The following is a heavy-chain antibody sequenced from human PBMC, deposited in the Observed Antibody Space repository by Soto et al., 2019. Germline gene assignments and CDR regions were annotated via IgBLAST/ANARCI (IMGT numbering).Heavy chain of an antibody. CDR2: IWYDESNK. Sequence: QVHLVASGGGVVQPGRSLRLSCAASGFTFSSNGMHWVRQAPGTGLEWVAVIWYDESNKYYAESVEGRFTISRDNSKNTLYLQMNSLKAEDTAVYYCASPGGLSMGFNYWGQGTLVTVSS. V-gene: IGHV3-33*03. CDR1: GFTFSSNG. CDR3: ASPGGLSMGFNY. J-gene: IGHJ4*02. D-gene: IGHD3-16*01.